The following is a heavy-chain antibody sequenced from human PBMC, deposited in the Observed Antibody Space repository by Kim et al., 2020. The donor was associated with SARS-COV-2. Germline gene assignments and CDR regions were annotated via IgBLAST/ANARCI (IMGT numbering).Heavy chain of an antibody. CDR3: AREWLRMPWFDP. D-gene: IGHD5-12*01. CDR2: IYTSGST. Sequence: SETLSLICTVSGGSISSGSYYWSWIRQPAGKGLEWIGRIYTSGSTNYNPSLKSRVTISVDTSKNQFSLKLSSVTAADTAVYYCAREWLRMPWFDPWGQGTLVTVSS. J-gene: IGHJ5*02. CDR1: GGSISSGSYY. V-gene: IGHV4-61*02.